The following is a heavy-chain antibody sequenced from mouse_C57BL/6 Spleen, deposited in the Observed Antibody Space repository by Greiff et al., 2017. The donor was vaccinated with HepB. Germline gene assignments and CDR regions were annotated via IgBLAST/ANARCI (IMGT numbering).Heavy chain of an antibody. D-gene: IGHD1-1*01. Sequence: EVHLVESGGGLVKPGGSLKLSCAASGFTFSSYAMSWVRQTPEKRLEWVATISDGGSYTYYPDNVKGRFTISRDNAKNNLYLQMSHLKSEDTAMYYCARDASITVYAMDYWGQVTSVTVSS. CDR2: ISDGGSYT. V-gene: IGHV5-4*01. CDR3: ARDASITVYAMDY. CDR1: GFTFSSYA. J-gene: IGHJ4*01.